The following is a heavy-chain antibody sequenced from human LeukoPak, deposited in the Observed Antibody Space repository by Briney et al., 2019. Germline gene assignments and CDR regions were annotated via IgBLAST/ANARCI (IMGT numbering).Heavy chain of an antibody. D-gene: IGHD5-18*01. V-gene: IGHV3-48*04. CDR1: GFTVSTNY. CDR2: ISRTSSTI. CDR3: AGGYSYGSLFDY. J-gene: IGHJ4*02. Sequence: GGSPRLSCAASGFTVSTNYMSWVRQAPGKGLEWVSFISRTSSTIYYADSVKGRFTISRDNAKNSLYLQMNSLRAEDTAVYYCAGGYSYGSLFDYWGQGTLVTVSS.